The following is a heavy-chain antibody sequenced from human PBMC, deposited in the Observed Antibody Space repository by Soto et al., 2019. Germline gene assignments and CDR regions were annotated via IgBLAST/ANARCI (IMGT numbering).Heavy chain of an antibody. CDR3: ARDFSKIAVAGTNFDY. CDR2: ISYDGSNK. Sequence: PGGSLRLSCAASGFTFSSYALHWVRQAPGKGLEWVAVISYDGSNKYYADSVKGRFTISRDNSKNTLYLQMNSLRAEDTAVYYCARDFSKIAVAGTNFDYWGQGTLVTVSS. V-gene: IGHV3-30-3*01. J-gene: IGHJ4*02. CDR1: GFTFSSYA. D-gene: IGHD6-19*01.